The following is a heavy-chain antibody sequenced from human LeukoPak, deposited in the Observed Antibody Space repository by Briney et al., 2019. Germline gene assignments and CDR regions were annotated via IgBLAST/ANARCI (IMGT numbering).Heavy chain of an antibody. Sequence: GGSLRLSCAASGFTSSSFSMNWVRQAPGKGLEWVSYISISSSTIYYADSVKGRFTISRDNAKSSLYLQMNSLRAEDTAVYYCARDSSSWSSNDAFDIWGQGTMVTVSS. CDR1: GFTSSSFS. J-gene: IGHJ3*02. CDR2: ISISSSTI. CDR3: ARDSSSWSSNDAFDI. V-gene: IGHV3-48*01. D-gene: IGHD6-13*01.